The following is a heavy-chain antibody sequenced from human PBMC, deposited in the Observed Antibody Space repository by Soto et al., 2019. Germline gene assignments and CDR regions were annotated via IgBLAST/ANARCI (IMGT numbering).Heavy chain of an antibody. J-gene: IGHJ6*03. Sequence: SETLSLTCTVSGGSISSGGYYWSWIRQHPGKGLEWIGYIYYSGSTYYNPSLKSRVTISVDTSKNQFSLKLSSVTAADTAVYCCAGGVGCSSTSCYAYYYYMDVWGKGTTVTVSS. D-gene: IGHD2-2*01. CDR1: GGSISSGGYY. CDR3: AGGVGCSSTSCYAYYYYMDV. CDR2: IYYSGST. V-gene: IGHV4-31*03.